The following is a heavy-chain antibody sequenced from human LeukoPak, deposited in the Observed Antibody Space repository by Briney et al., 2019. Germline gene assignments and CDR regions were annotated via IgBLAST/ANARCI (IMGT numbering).Heavy chain of an antibody. D-gene: IGHD4-23*01. CDR1: GYTFTGYY. J-gene: IGHJ4*02. V-gene: IGHV1-2*02. CDR3: VRDLATVATPYFDY. Sequence: ASVKVSCKASGYTFTGYYIHWVRQAPGQGLEWMSWINPNSGGTNYAQKFQGRVSVTRDTSISTVYMELSRLTYDDTAVYYCVRDLATVATPYFDYWGQGALVTVS. CDR2: INPNSGGT.